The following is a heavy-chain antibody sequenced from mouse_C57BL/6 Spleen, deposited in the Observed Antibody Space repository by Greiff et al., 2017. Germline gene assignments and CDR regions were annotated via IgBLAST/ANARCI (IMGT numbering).Heavy chain of an antibody. CDR2: IHPSDSDT. D-gene: IGHD3-2*02. Sequence: QVHVKQPGAELVKPGASVKVSCKASGYTFTSYWMHWVKQRPGQGLEWLGRIHPSDSDTNYNQKFKGKATLTVDKSSSTAYMQLSSLTSEDSAVYYCAIDSSGSLGYWGQGTTLTVSS. J-gene: IGHJ2*01. V-gene: IGHV1-74*01. CDR1: GYTFTSYW. CDR3: AIDSSGSLGY.